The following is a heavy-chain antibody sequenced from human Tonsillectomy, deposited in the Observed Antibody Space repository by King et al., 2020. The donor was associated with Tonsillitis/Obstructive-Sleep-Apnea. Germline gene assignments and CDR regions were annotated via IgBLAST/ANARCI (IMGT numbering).Heavy chain of an antibody. V-gene: IGHV3-30*18. CDR2: ISTDASNK. J-gene: IGHJ4*02. Sequence: VQLVESGGGVVQPGRSLRLSCAASGFTFSGSGMHWVRQAPGKGLEWVAVISTDASNKYYADSVRGRFTISRDNSKNTLYLQMNSLIAEDTAVYYCAKVLGGGWALDYWGQGTLVTVSS. D-gene: IGHD6-19*01. CDR3: AKVLGGGWALDY. CDR1: GFTFSGSG.